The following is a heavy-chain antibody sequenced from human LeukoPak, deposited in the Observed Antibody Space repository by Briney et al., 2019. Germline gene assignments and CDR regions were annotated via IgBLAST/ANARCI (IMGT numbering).Heavy chain of an antibody. Sequence: GGSLRLSCAASGFTVSSNYMSWVRQSPGKGLECVSVIYSGGSTYYADSVKGRFTISRDNSKNTLYLQMNSLRAEDTAVYYCARDFDSYNWFDPWGQGTLVTVSS. J-gene: IGHJ5*02. CDR2: IYSGGST. V-gene: IGHV3-66*02. D-gene: IGHD3-3*01. CDR1: GFTVSSNY. CDR3: ARDFDSYNWFDP.